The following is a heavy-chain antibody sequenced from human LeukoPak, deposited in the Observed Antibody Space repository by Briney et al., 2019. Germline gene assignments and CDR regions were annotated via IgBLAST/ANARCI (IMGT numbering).Heavy chain of an antibody. J-gene: IGHJ5*02. V-gene: IGHV3-23*01. Sequence: GGSLRLSCAASGFTFSYYSMNWVRQAPGKGLEWVSAISGSGANTYYADSVKGRFTISRDNSKNTLYVQMNSLRVEDTAVYYCARGLVDVHDSSGYYSNWFDPWGQGTLVTVSS. CDR2: ISGSGANT. D-gene: IGHD3-22*01. CDR1: GFTFSYYS. CDR3: ARGLVDVHDSSGYYSNWFDP.